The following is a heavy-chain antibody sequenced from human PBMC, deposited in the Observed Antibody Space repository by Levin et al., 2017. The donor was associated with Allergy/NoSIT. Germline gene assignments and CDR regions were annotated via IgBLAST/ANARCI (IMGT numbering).Heavy chain of an antibody. CDR3: ATRGAVVGPSSLRSSYSYEMDV. J-gene: IGHJ6*02. Sequence: GESPKISCVASGFTFSDYAMIWVRQAPGKGLEWVSAISGTGGGVYYADSVKGRFTISRDNFNNIVYLEMSTLKAEDTAVYYCATRGAVVGPSSLRSSYSYEMDVWGQGTTVTVSS. CDR1: GFTFSDYA. CDR2: ISGTGGGV. V-gene: IGHV3-23*01. D-gene: IGHD1-26*01.